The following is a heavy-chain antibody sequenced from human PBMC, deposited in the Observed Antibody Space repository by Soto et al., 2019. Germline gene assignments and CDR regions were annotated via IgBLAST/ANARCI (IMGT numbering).Heavy chain of an antibody. CDR3: ARIMTTVTTAFYYYGMDV. CDR2: INPNSGGT. V-gene: IGHV1-2*02. CDR1: GYTFTGYY. D-gene: IGHD4-17*01. J-gene: IGHJ6*02. Sequence: ASVKVSCKASGYTFTGYYIHWVRQAPGQGLEWMGWINPNSGGTNYAQKFQGRVTMTRDTSISTAYMELSRLRSDDTAVYYCARIMTTVTTAFYYYGMDVWGQGTTMTV.